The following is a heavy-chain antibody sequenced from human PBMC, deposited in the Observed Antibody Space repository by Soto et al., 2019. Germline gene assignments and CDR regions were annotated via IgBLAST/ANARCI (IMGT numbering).Heavy chain of an antibody. CDR1: GFTFGDYA. V-gene: IGHV3-49*04. CDR2: IRSKAYGGTP. Sequence: GGSLRLSCTASGFTFGDYAMSWVRQAPGKGLEWVGFIRSKAYGGTPEYAASVRGRFTISRDDSTTIAYLQMSGLKAEDTAVYYCTRVSGYSYGYSFGMDVWGQGTPVTVSS. D-gene: IGHD5-18*01. J-gene: IGHJ6*02. CDR3: TRVSGYSYGYSFGMDV.